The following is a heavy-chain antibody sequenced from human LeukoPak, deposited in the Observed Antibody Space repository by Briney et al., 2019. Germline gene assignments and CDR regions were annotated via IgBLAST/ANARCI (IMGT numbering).Heavy chain of an antibody. J-gene: IGHJ4*02. D-gene: IGHD2-2*02. V-gene: IGHV1-2*02. CDR2: IIPNSGGT. CDR1: GYTFTGYY. CDR3: ARLFYCSSTSCYTGVRDFDY. Sequence: ASVKVSCKASGYTFTGYYMHWVRQAPGQGLEWMGWIIPNSGGTNYAQKFQGRVTMTRDTSISTAYMELSRLRSDDTAVYYCARLFYCSSTSCYTGVRDFDYWGQGTLVTVSS.